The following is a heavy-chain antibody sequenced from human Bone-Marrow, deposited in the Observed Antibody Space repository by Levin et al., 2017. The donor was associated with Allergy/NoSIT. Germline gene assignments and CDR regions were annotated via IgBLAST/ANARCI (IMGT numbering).Heavy chain of an antibody. V-gene: IGHV4-30-2*01. D-gene: IGHD3/OR15-3a*01. CDR3: VGQYDFWSGYFPQYGMDV. J-gene: IGHJ6*02. CDR1: GGSVGSAGYS. CDR2: INQSGTT. Sequence: SQTLSLTCAVSGGSVGSAGYSWTWIRLPPGKGLEWIGYINQSGTTSYNPSLVSRVTMSLDTSNNQFSLQLTSVTAADTAVYYCVGQYDFWSGYFPQYGMDVWGQGTTVTVSS.